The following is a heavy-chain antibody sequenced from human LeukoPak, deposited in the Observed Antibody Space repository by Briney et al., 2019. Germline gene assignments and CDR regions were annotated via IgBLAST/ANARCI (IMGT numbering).Heavy chain of an antibody. Sequence: SVKVSCKASGGTFSSYAISWVRQAPGQCLEWMGGIIPIFGTANYAQKFQGRVTITTDESTSTAYMELSSLRSEDTAVYYCARALYDSSGYYHYFFDYWGQGTLVTVSS. CDR3: ARALYDSSGYYHYFFDY. J-gene: IGHJ4*02. V-gene: IGHV1-69*05. CDR2: IIPIFGTA. CDR1: GGTFSSYA. D-gene: IGHD3-22*01.